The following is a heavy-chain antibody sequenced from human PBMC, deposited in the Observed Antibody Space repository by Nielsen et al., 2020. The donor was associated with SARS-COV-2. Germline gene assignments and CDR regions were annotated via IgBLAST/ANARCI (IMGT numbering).Heavy chain of an antibody. Sequence: SETLSLTCAVYGGSFSGYYWSWIRQPPGKGQEWIGEINHSGSTNYNPSLKSRVTIPVDTSKNQFSLKLSSVTAADTAVYYCARGQAVDVWGQGTTVTVSS. CDR1: GGSFSGYY. J-gene: IGHJ6*02. CDR2: INHSGST. CDR3: ARGQAVDV. D-gene: IGHD2-15*01. V-gene: IGHV4-34*01.